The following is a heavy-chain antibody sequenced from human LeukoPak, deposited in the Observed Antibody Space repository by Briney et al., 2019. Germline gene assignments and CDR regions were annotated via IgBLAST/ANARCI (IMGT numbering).Heavy chain of an antibody. J-gene: IGHJ3*02. V-gene: IGHV3-23*01. D-gene: IGHD6-19*01. Sequence: PGGSLRLSCAASGFTFTNYVMNWVRQAPGKGLEWVSSITGTADKTYDADSVKGRFTISRDNSKNTLSLRMSSLRVEDTAIYHCARRGGSRGWGAFDIWGQGTIVTVSS. CDR1: GFTFTNYV. CDR2: ITGTADKT. CDR3: ARRGGSRGWGAFDI.